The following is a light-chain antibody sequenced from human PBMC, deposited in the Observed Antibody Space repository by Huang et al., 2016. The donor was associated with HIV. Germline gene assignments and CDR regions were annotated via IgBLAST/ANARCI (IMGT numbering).Light chain of an antibody. CDR1: ETINTY. V-gene: IGKV1-39*01. J-gene: IGKJ1*01. CDR2: VAS. Sequence: DIQMTQSPSSLSASVGDRVTLTCRASETINTYLNWYQQKPGKAPKLLINVASSLQSGVPSRFSCSGSGTDFTLTISSLQPEDFATYYCQQSHSTPRTFGQGTKVEIK. CDR3: QQSHSTPRT.